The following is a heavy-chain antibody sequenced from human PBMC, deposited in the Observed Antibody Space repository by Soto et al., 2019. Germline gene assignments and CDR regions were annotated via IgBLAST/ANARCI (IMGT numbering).Heavy chain of an antibody. CDR1: GFIFSNNG. D-gene: IGHD3-10*02. V-gene: IGHV3-30*02. CDR2: MSYDGSDT. CDR3: TIVRVADSALDH. Sequence: GGSLRLSCAGSGFIFSNNGMHWVRQTPGKGLEWVAFMSYDGSDTFYADSVKGRFTISRDNSKNTLFLHMSNLRGDDTAMYYCTIVRVADSALDHWGQGTLVTVSS. J-gene: IGHJ4*02.